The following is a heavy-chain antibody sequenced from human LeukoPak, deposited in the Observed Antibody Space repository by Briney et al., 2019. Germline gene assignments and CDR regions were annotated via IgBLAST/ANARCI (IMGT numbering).Heavy chain of an antibody. J-gene: IGHJ3*02. CDR2: IYYSGST. D-gene: IGHD3-3*01. V-gene: IGHV4-38-2*02. CDR3: ARPSTPSYYDFWSGPRPHDAFDI. CDR1: GYSISSGYY. Sequence: PSETLSLTCTVSGYSISSGYYWGWIRQPPGKGLEWIGSIYYSGSTYYNPSLKSRVTISVDTSKNQFSLKLSSVTAADTAVYYCARPSTPSYYDFWSGPRPHDAFDIWGQGTMVTVSS.